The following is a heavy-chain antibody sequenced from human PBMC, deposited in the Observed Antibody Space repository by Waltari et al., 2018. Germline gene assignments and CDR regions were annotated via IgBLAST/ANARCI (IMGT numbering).Heavy chain of an antibody. D-gene: IGHD3-3*02. CDR2: IYTRGST. CDR1: GDSISSGSYH. CDR3: ARDLSPPNWFDP. Sequence: QLQLQESGPGLVKPSQTLSLTCTVSGDSISSGSYHWSWIRQPAGKGLEWIGRIYTRGSTNYNPSLKSRVTISIDTSRNHCSLKLSAVTAADTAVYYCARDLSPPNWFDPWGQGTLVTVSS. V-gene: IGHV4-61*02. J-gene: IGHJ5*02.